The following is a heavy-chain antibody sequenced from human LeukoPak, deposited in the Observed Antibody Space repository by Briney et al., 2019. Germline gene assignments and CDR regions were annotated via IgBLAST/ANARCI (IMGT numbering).Heavy chain of an antibody. CDR3: TTEMATTESDY. CDR2: IKSNTDGGTT. D-gene: IGHD5-12*01. J-gene: IGHJ4*02. V-gene: IGHV3-15*01. CDR1: GFTFSNAW. Sequence: GGSLRLSCAASGFTFSNAWMSWVRQAPGKGLEWVGRIKSNTDGGTTDYAAPVKGRFTISRDDSKNTLYLQMNSLKTEDTAVYYCTTEMATTESDYWGQGTLVTVSS.